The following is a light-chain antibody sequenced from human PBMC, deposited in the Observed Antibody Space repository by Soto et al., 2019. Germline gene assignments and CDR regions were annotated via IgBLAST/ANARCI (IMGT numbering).Light chain of an antibody. V-gene: IGKV1-5*01. CDR3: QQYSSSSLT. CDR2: DAS. CDR1: QSISNW. Sequence: DIQMTQSPSTLSAFVGDTVTIACRASQSISNWLAWYQQKPGMAPKLLIYDASDLESGVPSRFSGRGSGTESTLTISSLQPDDFATYFCQQYSSSSLTFGGGTKVEIK. J-gene: IGKJ4*01.